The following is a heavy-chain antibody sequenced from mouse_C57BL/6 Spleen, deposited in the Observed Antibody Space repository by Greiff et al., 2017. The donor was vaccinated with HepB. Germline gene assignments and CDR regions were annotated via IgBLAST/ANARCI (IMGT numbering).Heavy chain of an antibody. J-gene: IGHJ1*03. CDR3: ARILSYYGSSYGYFDV. CDR1: GYTFTGYW. CDR2: ILPGSGST. Sequence: QVQLQQSGAELMKPGASVKLSCKATGYTFTGYWIEWVKQRPGHGLEWIGEILPGSGSTNYNEKFKGKATFTADTSSNTAYMQLSSLTTEDSAIYYCARILSYYGSSYGYFDVWGTGTTVTVSS. V-gene: IGHV1-9*01. D-gene: IGHD1-1*01.